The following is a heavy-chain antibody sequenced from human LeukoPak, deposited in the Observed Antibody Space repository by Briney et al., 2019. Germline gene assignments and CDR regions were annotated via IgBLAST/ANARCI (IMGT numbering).Heavy chain of an antibody. Sequence: SETLSLTCTVSGGSISSYYWSWIRQPPGKGLEWIGYIYYSGSTNYNPSLKSRVTISVDTSKNQFSLKLSSVTAADTAVYYCARLTPGGKDAFDIWGQGTMVTVSS. D-gene: IGHD4-23*01. CDR3: ARLTPGGKDAFDI. CDR1: GGSISSYY. J-gene: IGHJ3*02. V-gene: IGHV4-59*01. CDR2: IYYSGST.